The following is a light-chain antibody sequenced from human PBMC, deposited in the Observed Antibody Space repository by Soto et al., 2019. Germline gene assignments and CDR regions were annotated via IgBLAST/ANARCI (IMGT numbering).Light chain of an antibody. CDR2: GAS. CDR3: QQYGRSPLMYT. Sequence: EIVLTQSPGPLSLSPGERATLSCRASQSVSSNFLAWYQQKPGQAPRLLIYGASTRAAGVPDRFSGSGSGTDFTLTITRLEPEDFAVYYCQQYGRSPLMYTFGQGTKL. J-gene: IGKJ2*01. CDR1: QSVSSNF. V-gene: IGKV3-20*01.